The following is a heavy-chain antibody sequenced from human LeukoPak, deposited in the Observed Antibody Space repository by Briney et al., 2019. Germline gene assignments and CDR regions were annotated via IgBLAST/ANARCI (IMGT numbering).Heavy chain of an antibody. D-gene: IGHD6-6*01. CDR2: IYSGDNT. CDR1: GVTVGNNY. J-gene: IGHJ4*02. Sequence: GGSLRLSCAASGVTVGNNYMNWVRQAPGKGLEWVSVIYSGDNTYYADSVKGRFTISRDNSKNMVYLQMNSLRAEDTAVYYCARGAITAARPLDYWGQGTLVTVSS. V-gene: IGHV3-53*01. CDR3: ARGAITAARPLDY.